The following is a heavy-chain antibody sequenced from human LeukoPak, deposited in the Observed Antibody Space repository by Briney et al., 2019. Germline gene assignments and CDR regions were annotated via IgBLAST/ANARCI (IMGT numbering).Heavy chain of an antibody. CDR1: GFTFSSYA. J-gene: IGHJ6*02. CDR3: ARSPTYYYGMDV. V-gene: IGHV3-30-3*01. CDR2: ISYDGSNK. Sequence: GGSLRLSCSASGFTFSSYAMHWVRQAPGKGLEWVAVISYDGSNKYYADSVKGRFTISRDNSKNTLYLQMNSLRAEDTAVYYCARSPTYYYGMDVWGQGTTVTVSS.